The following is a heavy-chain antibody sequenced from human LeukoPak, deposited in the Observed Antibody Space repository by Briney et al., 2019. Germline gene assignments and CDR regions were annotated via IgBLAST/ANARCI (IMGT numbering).Heavy chain of an antibody. V-gene: IGHV3-74*01. CDR1: GFTFSSYA. CDR2: INNDGSST. Sequence: GGSLRLSCAASGFTFSSYAMSWVRQAPGKGLVWVSGINNDGSSTKYADSVKGRFTISRDNAKNTLYLQTNSLRADDTAVYYCARGQGHGFDIWGQGTMVTVSS. CDR3: ARGQGHGFDI. J-gene: IGHJ3*02.